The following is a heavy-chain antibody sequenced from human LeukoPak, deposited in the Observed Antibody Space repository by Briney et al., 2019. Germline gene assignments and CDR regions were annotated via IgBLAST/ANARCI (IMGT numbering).Heavy chain of an antibody. CDR2: IDGSAGAT. CDR3: AKDYDYVWGTYRSSFDY. Sequence: PGGSLRLSCAASGFTFSNYVMNWVRQAPGKGPEWVSSIDGSAGATHYADSVKGRFTVSRDNSKNTLYLHMNSLRAEDTAVYYCAKDYDYVWGTYRSSFDYWGQGTLVTVSS. V-gene: IGHV3-23*01. CDR1: GFTFSNYV. D-gene: IGHD3-16*02. J-gene: IGHJ4*02.